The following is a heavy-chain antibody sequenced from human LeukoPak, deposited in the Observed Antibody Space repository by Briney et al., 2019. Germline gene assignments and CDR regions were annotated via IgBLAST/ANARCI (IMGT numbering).Heavy chain of an antibody. J-gene: IGHJ4*02. CDR3: ARGESSSWFDY. Sequence: SETLSLTCTVSGGSISSYYWSRIRQPPGKGLEWIGYIYYSGSTNYNPSLKSRVTISVDTSKNQFSLKLSSVTAADTAVYYRARGESSSWFDYWGQGTLVTVSS. CDR1: GGSISSYY. D-gene: IGHD6-13*01. V-gene: IGHV4-59*01. CDR2: IYYSGST.